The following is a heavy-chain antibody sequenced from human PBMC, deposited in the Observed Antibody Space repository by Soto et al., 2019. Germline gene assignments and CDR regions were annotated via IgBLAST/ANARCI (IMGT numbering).Heavy chain of an antibody. J-gene: IGHJ6*02. CDR2: ISSSSSYI. Sequence: EVQLVESGGGLVKPGGSLRLSCAASGFTFSSYSMNWVRQAPGKGLEWVSTISSSSSYIYYADSVKGRFTISRDNAKNSLYLQMNSLRAEDTAVYYCAREGYSYGYSSYYYYGMDVWGQGTTVTVSS. CDR3: AREGYSYGYSSYYYYGMDV. D-gene: IGHD5-18*01. V-gene: IGHV3-21*01. CDR1: GFTFSSYS.